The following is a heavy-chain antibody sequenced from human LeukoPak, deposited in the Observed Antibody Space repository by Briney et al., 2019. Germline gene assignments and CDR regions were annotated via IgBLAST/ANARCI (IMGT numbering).Heavy chain of an antibody. J-gene: IGHJ5*02. CDR3: VKSGYGFGRDWFDP. D-gene: IGHD5-18*01. V-gene: IGHV6-1*01. CDR2: TYYKSRWYN. Sequence: SQTLSLTCAISGDSFSNNSAAWIWIRQSPSRGLEWLGRTYYKSRWYNDYAVSVKSRISIKPDTSKNHFSLQLNSATPEDTAVYYCVKSGYGFGRDWFDPWGQGTLVTVSS. CDR1: GDSFSNNSAA.